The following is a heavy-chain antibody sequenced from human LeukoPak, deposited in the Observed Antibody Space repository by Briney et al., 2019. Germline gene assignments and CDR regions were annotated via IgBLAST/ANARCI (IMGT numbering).Heavy chain of an antibody. V-gene: IGHV3-23*01. CDR2: ISGKNTST. CDR1: GFTFRDFA. D-gene: IGHD3-3*01. J-gene: IGHJ4*02. CDR3: AKWAYYDFWSGHYKSHFDS. Sequence: GGSLRLSCGASGFTFRDFAMSWVRQAPGKGLEWISAISGKNTSTYYADSVKGRFTVSRDNSKNTLYLHMNTLSAEDTAVYYCAKWAYYDFWSGHYKSHFDSWGQGTLVTVSP.